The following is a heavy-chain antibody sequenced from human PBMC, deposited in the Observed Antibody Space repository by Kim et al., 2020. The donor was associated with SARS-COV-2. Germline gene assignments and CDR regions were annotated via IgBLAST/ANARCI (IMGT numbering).Heavy chain of an antibody. D-gene: IGHD5-18*01. CDR3: ARRRIELWAGIDY. Sequence: YTTPSLKSRVTISVDTSKNQFSLKLSSVTAADTAVYYCARRRIELWAGIDYWGQGTLVTVSS. V-gene: IGHV4-39*01. J-gene: IGHJ4*02.